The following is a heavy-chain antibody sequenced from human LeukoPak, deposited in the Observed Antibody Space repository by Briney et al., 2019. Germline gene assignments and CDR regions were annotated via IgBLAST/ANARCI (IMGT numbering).Heavy chain of an antibody. CDR3: ASEIWALSSSSPFWY. CDR2: IIPIFGTA. J-gene: IGHJ4*02. V-gene: IGHV1-69*05. D-gene: IGHD6-6*01. CDR1: GGTFSSYA. Sequence: SVTVSCKASGGTFSSYAISWVRQAPGQGLEWMGGIIPIFGTAKYAQKFQGRVTITTDESTSTAYMELSSLRSEDTAVYYCASEIWALSSSSPFWYWGQGTLVTVSS.